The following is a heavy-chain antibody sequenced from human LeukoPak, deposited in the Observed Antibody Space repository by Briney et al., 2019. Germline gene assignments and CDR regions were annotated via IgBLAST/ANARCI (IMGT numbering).Heavy chain of an antibody. V-gene: IGHV3-23*01. CDR3: AKLVGANPNDF. Sequence: GGSLRLSCAASGFTVSSYAMTWVRQAPGKGLEWDSGFSGSGGGPSYADSVKGRFTISGDNSKTTLYLHMNSLRAEDTAVYYCAKLVGANPNDFWGLGTLVTVSS. D-gene: IGHD1-26*01. CDR2: FSGSGGGP. J-gene: IGHJ4*02. CDR1: GFTVSSYA.